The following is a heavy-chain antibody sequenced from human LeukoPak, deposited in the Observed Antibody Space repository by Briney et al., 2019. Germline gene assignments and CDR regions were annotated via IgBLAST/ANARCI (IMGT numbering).Heavy chain of an antibody. V-gene: IGHV4-59*01. CDR2: IYSSGST. D-gene: IGHD3-22*01. CDR1: SGAISGFY. CDR3: ARGPATYYHDSSGPPFDY. Sequence: SETLSLTCIVSSGAISGFYWTWIRQPPGKGLEWLGYIYSSGSTNYNLSLKSRVTMSIDTSKKQFSLTVSSVTAADTAFYYCARGPATYYHDSSGPPFDYWGQGTLVTVSS. J-gene: IGHJ4*02.